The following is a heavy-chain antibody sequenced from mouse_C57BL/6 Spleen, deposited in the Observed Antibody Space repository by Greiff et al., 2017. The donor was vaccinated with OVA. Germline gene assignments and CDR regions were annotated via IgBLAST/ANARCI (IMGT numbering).Heavy chain of an antibody. Sequence: QVQLQQPGAELVMPGASVKLSCKASGYTFTSYWMHWVKQRPGQGLEWIGEIDPSDSYTNYNQKFKGKSTLTVDKSSSTAYMQLSSLTSEDSAVYYCARPDYGRGGYCDYWGQGTTLTVSS. D-gene: IGHD1-1*01. CDR1: GYTFTSYW. CDR2: IDPSDSYT. CDR3: ARPDYGRGGYCDY. V-gene: IGHV1-69*01. J-gene: IGHJ2*01.